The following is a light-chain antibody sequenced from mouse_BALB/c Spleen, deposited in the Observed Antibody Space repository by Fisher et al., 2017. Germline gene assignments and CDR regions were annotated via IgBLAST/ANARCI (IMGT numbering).Light chain of an antibody. CDR3: QQGSSIPLT. CDR1: SSVNY. J-gene: IGKJ5*01. V-gene: IGKV4-50*01. CDR2: YTS. Sequence: DIVMTQTTAIMSASPGEKVTMTCRASSSVNYMYWYQQKSDASPKLWIYYTSNLAPGVPARFSGSGSGTFYSLTISSVEAEDAATYYCQQGSSIPLTFGAGTKLELK.